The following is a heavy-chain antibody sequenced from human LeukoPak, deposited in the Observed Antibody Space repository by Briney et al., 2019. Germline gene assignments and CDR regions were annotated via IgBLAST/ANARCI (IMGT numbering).Heavy chain of an antibody. CDR1: GFTFSSYA. D-gene: IGHD3-9*01. J-gene: IGHJ4*02. Sequence: GGSLRLSCAASGFTFSSYAMSWVRQAPGKGLEWVSAISGSGGSTYYADSVKGRFTISRDNGKNSLYLQMNSLRAEDTAVYYCARDKDWAFDYWGQGTLLTVSS. V-gene: IGHV3-23*01. CDR3: ARDKDWAFDY. CDR2: ISGSGGST.